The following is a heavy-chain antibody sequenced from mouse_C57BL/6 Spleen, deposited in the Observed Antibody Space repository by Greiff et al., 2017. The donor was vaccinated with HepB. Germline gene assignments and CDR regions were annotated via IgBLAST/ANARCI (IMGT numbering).Heavy chain of an antibody. CDR1: GYTFTSYW. J-gene: IGHJ1*03. CDR3: ASPPLYYSGSFDV. CDR2: IDPSDSYT. D-gene: IGHD1-1*01. V-gene: IGHV1-50*01. Sequence: VQLQQPGAELVKPGASVKLSCKASGYTFTSYWMQWVKQRPGQGLEWIGEIDPSDSYTNYNQKFKGKATLTVDTSSSTAYMQLSSLTSEDSAVYYCASPPLYYSGSFDVWGTGTTVTVSS.